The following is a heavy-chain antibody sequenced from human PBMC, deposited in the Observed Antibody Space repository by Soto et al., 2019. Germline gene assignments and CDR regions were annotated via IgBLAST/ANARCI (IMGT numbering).Heavy chain of an antibody. V-gene: IGHV4-34*01. CDR1: GGSFSGYY. J-gene: IGHJ4*02. D-gene: IGHD3-9*01. CDR3: ARALNPVRYFDWTTVDY. Sequence: PSQTLSLTCAVYGGSFSGYYWSWIRQPPGKGLEWIGEINHSGSTNYNPSLKSRVTISVDTSKNQFSLKLSSVTAADTAVYYCARALNPVRYFDWTTVDYLGQGTLVTVSS. CDR2: INHSGST.